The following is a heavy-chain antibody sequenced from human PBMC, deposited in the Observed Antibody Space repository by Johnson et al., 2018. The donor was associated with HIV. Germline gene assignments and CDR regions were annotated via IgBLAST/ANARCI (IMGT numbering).Heavy chain of an antibody. V-gene: IGHV3-23*03. CDR1: GFTFSSYA. D-gene: IGHD2-8*01. CDR2: IYSGSNT. J-gene: IGHJ3*02. CDR3: ARGMYGDAFDS. Sequence: VQLVESGGGLVQPGGSLRLSCAASGFTFSSYAMSWVRQAPGKGLEWVSVIYSGSNTYYADSVKGRFTISRDNSKNTLYLQMNSLIAEDTAVYYCARGMYGDAFDSWGQGTMVTVSS.